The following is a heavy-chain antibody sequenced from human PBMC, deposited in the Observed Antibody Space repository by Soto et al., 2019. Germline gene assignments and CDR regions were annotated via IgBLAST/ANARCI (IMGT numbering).Heavy chain of an antibody. D-gene: IGHD3-16*01. CDR1: GGSISSSSYY. Sequence: SETLSLTCTVSGGSISSSSYYWGWIRQPPGKGLEWIGSIYYSGSTYYNPSLKSRVTISVDTSKNQFSLKLSSVTAADTAVYYCARLGSYYYYGMDVWGQGTTVTVSS. V-gene: IGHV4-39*01. CDR3: ARLGSYYYYGMDV. CDR2: IYYSGST. J-gene: IGHJ6*02.